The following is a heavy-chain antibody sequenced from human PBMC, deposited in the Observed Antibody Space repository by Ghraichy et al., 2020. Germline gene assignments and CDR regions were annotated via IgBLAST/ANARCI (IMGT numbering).Heavy chain of an antibody. Sequence: SETLSLTCTVSGGSISSYYWSWIRQPPGKGLEWIGYIYYSGSTNYNPSLKSRVTISVDTSKNQSSLKLSSVTAADTAVYYCARDSQSAAGWFDPWGQRTLLTVSS. J-gene: IGHJ5*02. CDR1: GGSISSYY. CDR2: IYYSGST. CDR3: ARDSQSAAGWFDP. V-gene: IGHV4-59*01.